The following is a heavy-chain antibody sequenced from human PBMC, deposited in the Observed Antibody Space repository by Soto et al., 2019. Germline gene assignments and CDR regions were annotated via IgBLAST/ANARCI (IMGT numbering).Heavy chain of an antibody. D-gene: IGHD6-13*01. J-gene: IGHJ5*02. V-gene: IGHV1-2*07. CDR3: PRVTLKAGNWSDP. CDR1: GYTFTDYF. Sequence: SVKCPCKASGYTFTDYFIHWVRPAPGEGFEWMGWINPKTRGTNYVHKFQARVTMTRDTSNSTAYMELRGLRSDDTAVYYCPRVTLKAGNWSDPWGQGSLVTVS. CDR2: INPKTRGT.